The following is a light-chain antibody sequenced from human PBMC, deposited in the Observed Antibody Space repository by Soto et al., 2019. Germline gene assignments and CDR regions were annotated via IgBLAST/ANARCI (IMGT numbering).Light chain of an antibody. V-gene: IGKV3-11*01. CDR1: QSVSRH. CDR3: QQRSNWPPVT. Sequence: EVVLTQSPATLSLSPGERATLSCRASQSVSRHLAWYQQKPGQAPRLLILDASDRATGIPARFSGRGSGTNFTLTISSREPEDFAVYYCQQRSNWPPVTFGGGTKVEIK. J-gene: IGKJ4*01. CDR2: DAS.